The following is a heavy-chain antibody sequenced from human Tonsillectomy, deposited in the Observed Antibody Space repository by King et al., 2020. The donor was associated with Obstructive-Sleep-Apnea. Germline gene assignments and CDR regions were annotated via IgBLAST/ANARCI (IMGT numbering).Heavy chain of an antibody. J-gene: IGHJ4*02. CDR2: ISSSSSYI. V-gene: IGHV3-21*01. CDR1: GFTFSSYS. CDR3: GRDSSYTATVDY. Sequence: VQLVESGGGLVKPGGSLRLSCAASGFTFSSYSMNWVRQAPGKGLEWVSSISSSSSYIYYADSVKGRFTISRDNAKNSLNLQMNSLRAEDTAVYYCGRDSSYTATVDYWGQGTLVTVSS. D-gene: IGHD5-18*01.